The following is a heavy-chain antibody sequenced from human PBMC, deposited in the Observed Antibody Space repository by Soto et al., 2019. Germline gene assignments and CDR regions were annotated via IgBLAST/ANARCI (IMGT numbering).Heavy chain of an antibody. CDR1: GGPFSGYY. CDR2: VNHSGTT. Sequence: QVQLQQWGAGLLKPSETLSLTCAVYGGPFSGYYWTWIRQSPEKGLEWIGEVNHSGTTYYNPSLKTRVTISVHTRKNQCSLKMSSVTAADTAVYYCARGIGYCSSINCYSSRRLRFDSWGQGTLVTVSS. J-gene: IGHJ4*02. CDR3: ARGIGYCSSINCYSSRRLRFDS. V-gene: IGHV4-34*01. D-gene: IGHD2-2*01.